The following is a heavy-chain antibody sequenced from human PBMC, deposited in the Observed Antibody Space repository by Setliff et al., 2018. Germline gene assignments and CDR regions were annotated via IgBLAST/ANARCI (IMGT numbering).Heavy chain of an antibody. CDR2: IYPADSDT. J-gene: IGHJ4*02. V-gene: IGHV5-51*01. CDR3: ARVGSQGGYYFDS. D-gene: IGHD3-10*01. CDR1: EYTFTNYW. Sequence: GESLKISCKGSEYTFTNYWIAWVRQMPGKGLEYMGIIYPADSDTTYSPSFQGQVTISADKSISTAYLQWRSLKASDTAMYYCARVGSQGGYYFDSWGQGTLVTVSS.